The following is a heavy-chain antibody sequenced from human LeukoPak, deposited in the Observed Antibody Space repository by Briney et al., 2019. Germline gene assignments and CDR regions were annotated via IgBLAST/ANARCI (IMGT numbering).Heavy chain of an antibody. D-gene: IGHD2-21*02. CDR1: GFTFSSYS. J-gene: IGHJ4*02. V-gene: IGHV3-21*01. CDR3: ARGPYCGGDCYSGFTDY. Sequence: GGSLRLSCAASGFTFSSYSMNWVRQAPGKGLEWVSSISSSSSYIYYADSVKGRFTISRDNAKNSLYLQMNSLRAEDTAVYYCARGPYCGGDCYSGFTDYWGQGTLVTVSS. CDR2: ISSSSSYI.